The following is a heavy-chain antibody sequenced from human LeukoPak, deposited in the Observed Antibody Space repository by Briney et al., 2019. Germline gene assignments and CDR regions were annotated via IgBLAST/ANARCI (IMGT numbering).Heavy chain of an antibody. Sequence: ASVKVSCKASGYTFTGYYMHWVRQAPGQGLEWMGWINPNSGGTNYAQKFQGRVTMTRDTSISTAYMELSRLRSDDTAVYYCARDRANIVVVPAAPRYYYYYMDVWGKGTTVTVSS. V-gene: IGHV1-2*02. CDR2: INPNSGGT. CDR1: GYTFTGYY. J-gene: IGHJ6*03. CDR3: ARDRANIVVVPAAPRYYYYYMDV. D-gene: IGHD2-2*01.